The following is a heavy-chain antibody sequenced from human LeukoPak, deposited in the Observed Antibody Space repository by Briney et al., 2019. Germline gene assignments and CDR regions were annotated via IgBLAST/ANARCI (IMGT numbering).Heavy chain of an antibody. CDR1: GFTFSSYS. D-gene: IGHD1-26*01. J-gene: IGHJ5*02. CDR2: ISSSSSYI. Sequence: PGGSLRLSCAASGFTFSSYSMNWVRQAPGKGLEWVSSISSSSSYIYYADSVKGRFTISRDNSKNTLYLQMNSLGAEDTAVYYCAKLSGSYVMLGFDPRGQGTLVTVSS. CDR3: AKLSGSYVMLGFDP. V-gene: IGHV3-21*04.